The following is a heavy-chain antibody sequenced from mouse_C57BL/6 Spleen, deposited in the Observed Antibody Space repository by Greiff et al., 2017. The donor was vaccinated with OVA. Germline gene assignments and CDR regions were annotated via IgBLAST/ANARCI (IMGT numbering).Heavy chain of an antibody. Sequence: VQLQQPGVELVRPGTSVKLSCKASGYTFTSYWMHWVKQRPGQGLEWIGVIDPSDSYTNYNQKFKGKATLTVDTSSSTAYMQLSSLTSEDSAVYYCARKCNYAMDYWGQGTSVTVSS. CDR1: GYTFTSYW. CDR3: ARKCNYAMDY. CDR2: IDPSDSYT. J-gene: IGHJ4*01. V-gene: IGHV1-59*01.